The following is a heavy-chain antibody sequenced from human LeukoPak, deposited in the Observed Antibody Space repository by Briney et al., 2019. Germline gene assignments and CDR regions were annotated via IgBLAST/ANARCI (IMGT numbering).Heavy chain of an antibody. CDR1: GGTFSSYA. Sequence: ASVKVSCKASGGTFSSYAISWVRQAPGQGLEWMGIINPSGGSTSYAQKFQGRVTMTRDTSTSTVYMELSSLRSEDTAVYYCARGGYSGYGMDVWGQGTTVTVSS. V-gene: IGHV1-46*01. CDR3: ARGGYSGYGMDV. D-gene: IGHD5-12*01. J-gene: IGHJ6*02. CDR2: INPSGGST.